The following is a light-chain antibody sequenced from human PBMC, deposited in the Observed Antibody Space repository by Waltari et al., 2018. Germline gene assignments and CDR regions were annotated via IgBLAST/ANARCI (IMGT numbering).Light chain of an antibody. Sequence: EIVLTQSPGTMSLSPGDRATLSCRASQTLNSKYLAWYQQKPGQAPRLLIHGASSRAIGIRGRFSGSGSGTDFTLTSTSRQPEGSGVYCCQQYSASTGTFGQGTKVEI. J-gene: IGKJ1*01. CDR1: QTLNSKY. CDR3: QQYSASTGT. CDR2: GAS. V-gene: IGKV3-20*01.